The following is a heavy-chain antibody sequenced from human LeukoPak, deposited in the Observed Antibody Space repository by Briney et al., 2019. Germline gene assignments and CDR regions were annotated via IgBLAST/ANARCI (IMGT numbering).Heavy chain of an antibody. V-gene: IGHV4-38-2*02. Sequence: PSETLSLTCTVSGYSISSGYFWGWIRQPPGKGLEWIAIVYRGGSTYYSPSLKSRVTMSADTSKNQFSLSLSSVTAADTAVYYCARAEDRLWFGELLGGAFDIWGQGTMVTVSS. J-gene: IGHJ3*02. CDR2: VYRGGST. D-gene: IGHD3-10*01. CDR3: ARAEDRLWFGELLGGAFDI. CDR1: GYSISSGYF.